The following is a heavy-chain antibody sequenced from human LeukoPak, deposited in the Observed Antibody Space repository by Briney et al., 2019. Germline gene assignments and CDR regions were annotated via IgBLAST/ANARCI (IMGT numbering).Heavy chain of an antibody. D-gene: IGHD1-26*01. V-gene: IGHV4-59*12. CDR1: GGSISSYY. Sequence: SETLSLTCTVSGGSISSYYWSWIRQPPGKGLEWIGSIYYSGSTYYNPSLKSRVTISVDTSKNQFSLKLSSVTAADTAVYYCARELSGLATDAFDIWGQGTMVTVPS. CDR2: IYYSGST. CDR3: ARELSGLATDAFDI. J-gene: IGHJ3*02.